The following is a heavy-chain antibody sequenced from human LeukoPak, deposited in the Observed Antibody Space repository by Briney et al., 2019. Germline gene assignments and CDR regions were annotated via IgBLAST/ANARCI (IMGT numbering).Heavy chain of an antibody. V-gene: IGHV1-18*01. D-gene: IGHD3-10*01. J-gene: IGHJ5*02. CDR3: ARGITMVRGGTWWFDP. Sequence: ASVKVSRKASGYTFTSYGISWVRQAPGQGLEWMGWISAYNGNTNYAQKLQGRVTMTTDTSTSTAYMELRSLRSDDTAVYYCARGITMVRGGTWWFDPWGQGTLVTVSS. CDR1: GYTFTSYG. CDR2: ISAYNGNT.